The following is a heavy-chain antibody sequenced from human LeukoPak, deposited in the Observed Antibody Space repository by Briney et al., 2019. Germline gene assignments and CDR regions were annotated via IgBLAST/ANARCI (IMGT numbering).Heavy chain of an antibody. V-gene: IGHV3-74*01. CDR3: ARDDY. CDR2: INPDGSTT. Sequence: GGSLRLSCAASGFTFSSYWMHWVRQVPGKGLAWVSRINPDGSTTVYADSVKGRFTISRDNAQNTLYLQMNSLRAEDTAVYYCARDDYWGQGTLVTVSS. CDR1: GFTFSSYW. J-gene: IGHJ4*02.